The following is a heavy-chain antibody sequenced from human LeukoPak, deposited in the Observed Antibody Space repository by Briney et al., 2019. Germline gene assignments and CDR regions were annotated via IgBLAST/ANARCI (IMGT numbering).Heavy chain of an antibody. CDR1: GCSFGSYY. J-gene: IGHJ1*01. CDR2: LSNSGST. CDR3: ARATETFSWFLQH. D-gene: IGHD6-13*01. Sequence: SETLSLTCSVSGCSFGSYYWNWIRQPPGKGLEWIGHLSNSGSTNYNPSLKSRVTISVDTSKNQFSLKLNSVTAADTAVYYCARATETFSWFLQHWGQGTLVTVSS. V-gene: IGHV4-59*01.